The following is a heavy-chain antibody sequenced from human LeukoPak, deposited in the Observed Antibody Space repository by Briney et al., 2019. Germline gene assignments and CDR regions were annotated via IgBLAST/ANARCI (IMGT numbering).Heavy chain of an antibody. Sequence: PGGSLRLSCAASGFTFSTYAMHWVPQAPGKGLEWVAVISYDGSSKYYADSVKGRFTISRDNSKNTLYLQMNSLRAEERAVYYCARARSSYGYGDAFDIWGQGTMVTVSS. V-gene: IGHV3-30*04. CDR2: ISYDGSSK. CDR1: GFTFSTYA. D-gene: IGHD5-18*01. J-gene: IGHJ3*02. CDR3: ARARSSYGYGDAFDI.